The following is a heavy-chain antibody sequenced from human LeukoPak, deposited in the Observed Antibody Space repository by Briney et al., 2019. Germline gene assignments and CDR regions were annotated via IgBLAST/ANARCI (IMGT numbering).Heavy chain of an antibody. J-gene: IGHJ4*02. CDR3: ASRKLGNDY. Sequence: PSETLSLTCAVYVGSFSGYYWTWIRQPPGKGLEWIGEINHGRSTNYNPSLKSRVTISLDTSKNQFSLKLSSVTAADTAVYYCASRKLGNDYWGQGTLVTVSS. CDR2: INHGRST. D-gene: IGHD7-27*01. V-gene: IGHV4-34*01. CDR1: VGSFSGYY.